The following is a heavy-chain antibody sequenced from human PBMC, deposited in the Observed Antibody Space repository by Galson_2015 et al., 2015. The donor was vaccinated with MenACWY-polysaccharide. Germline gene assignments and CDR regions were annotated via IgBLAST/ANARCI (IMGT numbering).Heavy chain of an antibody. CDR2: IIPIFGTA. V-gene: IGHV1-69*01. CDR3: ARDPHARLDAFDI. Sequence: SCKASGGTFSSYAISWVRQAPGQGLEWMGGIIPIFGTANYAQKFQGRVTITADESTSTAYMELSSLRSEDTAVYYCARDPHARLDAFDIWGQGTMVTVSS. D-gene: IGHD3-16*01. J-gene: IGHJ3*02. CDR1: GGTFSSYA.